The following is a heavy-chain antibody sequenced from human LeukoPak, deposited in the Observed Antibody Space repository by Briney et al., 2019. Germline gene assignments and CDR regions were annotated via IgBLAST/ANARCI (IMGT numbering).Heavy chain of an antibody. V-gene: IGHV3-23*01. CDR2: ISGSGTNT. D-gene: IGHD2-21*02. Sequence: QPGGSLRLSCAASGFTFSSYAMSWVRQAPGKGLEWVSSISGSGTNTYYADSVKGRFTISRDSSKNTLYLQMNSLRAEDSAVYYCAKGVVTAGTLGNYFDYWGQGTLVTVSS. CDR1: GFTFSSYA. CDR3: AKGVVTAGTLGNYFDY. J-gene: IGHJ4*02.